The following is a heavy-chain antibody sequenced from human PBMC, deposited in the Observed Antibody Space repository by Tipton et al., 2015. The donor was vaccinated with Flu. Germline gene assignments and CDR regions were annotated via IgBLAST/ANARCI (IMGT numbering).Heavy chain of an antibody. J-gene: IGHJ4*02. CDR3: AREPPHSFYFDH. V-gene: IGHV1-46*01. Sequence: QVQLVQSGAEVKRPGASVKISCKASGYTFSSYHMHWVRQAPGQGLEWMAIIWSSGGSTKYAQKFQGRVTMTRDTSTSTVYMEVSGLRSEDTAVYFCAREPPHSFYFDHWGQGTLVTVSS. CDR2: IWSSGGST. CDR1: GYTFSSYH.